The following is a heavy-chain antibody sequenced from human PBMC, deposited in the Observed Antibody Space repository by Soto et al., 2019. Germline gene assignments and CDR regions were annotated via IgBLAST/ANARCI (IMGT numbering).Heavy chain of an antibody. V-gene: IGHV4-4*02. CDR1: GDSISSPKW. Sequence: QVQLQESGPGLVKPSGTLSLTCAVSGDSISSPKWWTWLRQPPGKGLEWIGDLLHSGTTHYNPSLKSRVTLSVDKPQNQFSLELTSVTAADTAIYYCAYSSGWYRHDVWGQGTSVTVYS. J-gene: IGHJ3*01. D-gene: IGHD6-19*01. CDR2: LLHSGTT. CDR3: AYSSGWYRHDV.